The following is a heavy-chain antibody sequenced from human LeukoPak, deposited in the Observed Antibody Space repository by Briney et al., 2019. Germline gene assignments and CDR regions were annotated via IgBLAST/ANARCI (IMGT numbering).Heavy chain of an antibody. CDR3: ARTYSSSTSCYRKNYDFWSGYASENGFDP. V-gene: IGHV5-51*01. CDR2: IYPGDSDT. CDR1: GYSFTSYW. Sequence: GESLKISCKVSGYSFTSYWIGWVRQMPGKGLEWMGIIYPGDSDTRYSPSFQGQVTISADKSISTAYLQWSSLKASDTAMYYCARTYSSSTSCYRKNYDFWSGYASENGFDPWGQGTLVTVSS. J-gene: IGHJ5*02. D-gene: IGHD2-2*02.